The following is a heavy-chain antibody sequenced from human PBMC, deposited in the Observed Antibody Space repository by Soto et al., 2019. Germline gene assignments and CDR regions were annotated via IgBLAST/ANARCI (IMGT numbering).Heavy chain of an antibody. V-gene: IGHV4-39*01. CDR2: IYYSGST. CDR1: GGSISSSSYY. D-gene: IGHD3-3*01. J-gene: IGHJ6*02. Sequence: PSETLSLTCTVSGGSISSSSYYWGWIRQPPGKGLEWIGSIYYSGSTYYNPSLKSRVTISVDTSKNQFSLKLSSVTAADTAVYYCARQNGGPTIFGVVIRTDYYYYYGMDVWGQGTTVT. CDR3: ARQNGGPTIFGVVIRTDYYYYYGMDV.